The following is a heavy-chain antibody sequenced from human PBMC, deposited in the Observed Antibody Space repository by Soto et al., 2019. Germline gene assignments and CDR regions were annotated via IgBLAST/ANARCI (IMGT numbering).Heavy chain of an antibody. CDR3: GRGGSDSPMAPGY. J-gene: IGHJ4*02. CDR2: INPDGSAT. Sequence: GGSLRLSCAASGFTFTRYSMNWVRQAPGKGLVWVSRINPDGSATNYADSVKGRFTISRDNAKNTLYLQMNSLRAEDTAVFYCGRGGSDSPMAPGYWGQGTLVTVSS. V-gene: IGHV3-74*01. D-gene: IGHD5-18*01. CDR1: GFTFTRYS.